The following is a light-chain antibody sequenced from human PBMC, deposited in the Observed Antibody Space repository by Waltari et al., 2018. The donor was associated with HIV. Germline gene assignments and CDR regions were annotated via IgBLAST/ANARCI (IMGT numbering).Light chain of an antibody. CDR2: EDN. J-gene: IGLJ3*02. Sequence: NFMLTQPHSVSESPGKTVTISCTRSSGSIASNYVQWYQQRPGSSPTTVIYEDNQRPSGCPDRFSGSIDSSSNSASLTISGLKTEDEADYYCQASDSSNWVFGGGTKLTVL. V-gene: IGLV6-57*01. CDR3: QASDSSNWV. CDR1: SGSIASNY.